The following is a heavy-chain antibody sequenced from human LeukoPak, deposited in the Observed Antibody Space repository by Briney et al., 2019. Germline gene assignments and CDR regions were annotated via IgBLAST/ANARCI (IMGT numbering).Heavy chain of an antibody. CDR1: GGSISSGGYY. J-gene: IGHJ4*02. CDR2: IYYSGST. CDR3: ARAVGADGNYFDY. Sequence: SQTLSLTCTVSGGSISSGGYYWSWIRQHPGKGLEWIGYIYYSGSTYYNPSLKSRVTIPVDTSKNQFSLKLSSVTAADTAVYYCARAVGADGNYFDYWGQGTLVTVSS. D-gene: IGHD1-26*01. V-gene: IGHV4-31*03.